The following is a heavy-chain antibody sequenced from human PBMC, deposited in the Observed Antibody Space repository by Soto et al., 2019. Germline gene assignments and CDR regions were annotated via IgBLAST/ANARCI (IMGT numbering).Heavy chain of an antibody. CDR2: INAGNGDT. CDR1: GYTFSSYA. CDR3: ARDRVVGATRMRWFDP. Sequence: QVQLVQSGAEARKPGTSVKVSCKASGYTFSSYAIHWVRQAPGQRLEWMGWINAGNGDTKYSQKFQGRVIITRDTSASTAYMELSSLRSEDTAVYYCARDRVVGATRMRWFDPGGQGTLVTVSS. J-gene: IGHJ5*02. D-gene: IGHD1-26*01. V-gene: IGHV1-3*01.